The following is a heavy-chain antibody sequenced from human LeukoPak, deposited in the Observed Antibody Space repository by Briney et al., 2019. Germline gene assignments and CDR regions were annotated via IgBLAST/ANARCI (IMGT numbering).Heavy chain of an antibody. CDR2: ISGSGGST. J-gene: IGHJ4*02. V-gene: IGHV3-23*01. CDR3: AKRGYYYDSSGYYYFDY. Sequence: PGGSLRLSCAASGFTFRSYTMSWVRQAPGKGLEWVSAISGSGGSTYYADSVKGRFTISRDSSKNTLYLQMNSLRAEDTAVYYCAKRGYYYDSSGYYYFDYWGQGTLVTVSS. D-gene: IGHD3-22*01. CDR1: GFTFRSYT.